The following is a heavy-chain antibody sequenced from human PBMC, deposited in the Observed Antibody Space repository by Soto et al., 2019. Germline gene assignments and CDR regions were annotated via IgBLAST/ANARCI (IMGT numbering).Heavy chain of an antibody. CDR1: GYTFTGYY. D-gene: IGHD2-21*02. V-gene: IGHV1-2*04. CDR3: ARAHCGGDCYSGVDY. J-gene: IGHJ4*02. Sequence: QVQLVQSGAEVKKPGASVKVSCKASGYTFTGYYMHWVRQAPGQGLEWMGWINPNSGGTNYAQKFQGWVTMPRDTSISTAYMELGRLRSDDTAVYYCARAHCGGDCYSGVDYWGQGTLVTVSS. CDR2: INPNSGGT.